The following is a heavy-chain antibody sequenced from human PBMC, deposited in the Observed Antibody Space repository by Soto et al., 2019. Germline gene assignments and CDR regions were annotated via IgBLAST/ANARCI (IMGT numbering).Heavy chain of an antibody. CDR3: TLVRLGSSRSSVY. CDR1: GFTFSDHY. Sequence: EVQLVESVGGLVQPEGSLRLSCAASGFTFSDHYMDWVRQAPGKGLEWVGRIKNKANSYTTEDTAPVKGIFIISRDQSKSSVFLQMTRLKTDDTAVYYCTLVRLGSSRSSVYWGQGILLTVPS. D-gene: IGHD6-19*01. CDR2: IKNKANSYTT. J-gene: IGHJ4*02. V-gene: IGHV3-72*01.